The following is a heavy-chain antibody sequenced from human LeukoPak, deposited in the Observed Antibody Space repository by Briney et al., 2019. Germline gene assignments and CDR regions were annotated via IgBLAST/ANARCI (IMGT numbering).Heavy chain of an antibody. CDR1: GFTFSSYW. Sequence: GGSLRLSCAASGFTFSSYWMSWVRQAPGKGLEWVANINEKGSEKYYVDSVKGRFTISRDNSKNSLYLQMDSLRDEDTAVFYCARGGAAAARKRGVDFWGQGTLVTVSS. D-gene: IGHD6-13*01. CDR3: ARGGAAAARKRGVDF. CDR2: INEKGSEK. V-gene: IGHV3-7*01. J-gene: IGHJ4*02.